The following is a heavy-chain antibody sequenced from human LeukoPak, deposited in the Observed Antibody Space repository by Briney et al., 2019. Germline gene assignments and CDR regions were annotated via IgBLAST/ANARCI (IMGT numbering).Heavy chain of an antibody. CDR3: AKVRWGSDNALDS. J-gene: IGHJ4*02. Sequence: GGSLRLSCAASGFTFSSYSMNWVRQAPGKGLEWVSFISGSSSYIYYADSVKGRFTISRDNSMNTLYLQMNSLRAEDTAVYYCAKVRWGSDNALDSWGQGTLVTGSS. V-gene: IGHV3-21*01. CDR1: GFTFSSYS. D-gene: IGHD3-16*01. CDR2: ISGSSSYI.